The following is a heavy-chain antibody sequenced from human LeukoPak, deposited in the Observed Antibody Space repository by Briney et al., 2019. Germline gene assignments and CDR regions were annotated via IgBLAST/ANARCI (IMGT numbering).Heavy chain of an antibody. CDR1: GFTSDDYA. CDR3: AKEGYYYDSSGYSPGYFDY. Sequence: PGRSLRLSCAASGFTSDDYAMHWVRQAAGKGMEWVSGISWNSGSIGYADSVKGRFTISRDNAKNSLYLQMNSLRAEDTALYYCAKEGYYYDSSGYSPGYFDYWGQGTLVTVSS. V-gene: IGHV3-9*02. D-gene: IGHD3-22*01. CDR2: ISWNSGSI. J-gene: IGHJ4*02.